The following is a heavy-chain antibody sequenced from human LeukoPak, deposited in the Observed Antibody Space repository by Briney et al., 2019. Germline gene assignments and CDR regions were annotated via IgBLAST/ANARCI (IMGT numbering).Heavy chain of an antibody. CDR3: AKDVQESYYFDY. V-gene: IGHV3-23*01. J-gene: IGHJ4*02. CDR2: ISETGDSK. CDR1: RFTFNNYG. Sequence: GGSLRLSCAASRFTFNNYGMSWVRQAPGKGLEWVSSISETGDSKYYADSVQGRFTISRDNSKNTLYLQMNSLRAEDTALYYCAKDVQESYYFDYWGQGTLVTVSS. D-gene: IGHD3-10*01.